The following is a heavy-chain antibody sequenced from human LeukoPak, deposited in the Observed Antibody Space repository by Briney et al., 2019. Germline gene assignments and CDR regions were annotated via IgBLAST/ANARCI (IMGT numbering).Heavy chain of an antibody. V-gene: IGHV4-30-4*08. CDR3: ASSYMVATGDFDY. CDR1: GGSISTGDYY. CDR2: IYYSGST. D-gene: IGHD5-12*01. Sequence: PSETLSLTCTVSGGSISTGDYYWSWIRQPPGKGLEWIGYIYYSGSTYYNPSLKSRVTISMDTSKNQFSLKLSSVTAADTAVYYCASSYMVATGDFDYWGQGTLVTVSS. J-gene: IGHJ4*02.